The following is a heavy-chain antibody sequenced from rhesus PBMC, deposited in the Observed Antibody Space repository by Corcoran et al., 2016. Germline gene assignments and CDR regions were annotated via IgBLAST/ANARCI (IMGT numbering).Heavy chain of an antibody. CDR1: GFSISTSGTG. CDR3: ARVKVTTLNY. Sequence: QVTLKESGPALVKPTQTLTLTCTFSGFSISTSGTGVGWIRQPPGKALEWLASIYWNDSKYYSTSLKSRLTISKDTSKNQVVLTMTNMDPVDTATYYCARVKVTTLNYWGQGVLVTVSS. J-gene: IGHJ4*01. D-gene: IGHD4-17*01. V-gene: IGHV2-95*01. CDR2: IYWNDSK.